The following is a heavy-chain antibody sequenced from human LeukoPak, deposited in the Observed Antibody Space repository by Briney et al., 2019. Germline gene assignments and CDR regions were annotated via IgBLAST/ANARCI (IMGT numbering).Heavy chain of an antibody. Sequence: PGGSLIPSCVSSWFTLRCNFLRLVRAAPGKGREWVSAISGSGGSTSYAEAVTGRFTISRDNSKTTLYLQMNSLRAEDTAVYYCAKDGYAPVDYWGQGTLVTVSS. J-gene: IGHJ4*02. D-gene: IGHD2-2*01. CDR1: WFTLRCNF. V-gene: IGHV3-23*01. CDR2: ISGSGGST. CDR3: AKDGYAPVDY.